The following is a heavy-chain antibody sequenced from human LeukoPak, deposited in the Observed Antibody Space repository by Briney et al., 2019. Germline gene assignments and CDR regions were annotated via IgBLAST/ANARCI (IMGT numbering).Heavy chain of an antibody. CDR2: ISPTGSTT. D-gene: IGHD1-26*01. V-gene: IGHV3-74*01. CDR1: GFSFSGHW. J-gene: IGHJ6*02. CDR3: AKDKGWGYSAYDCYGMDV. Sequence: TGGSLRLSCAASGFSFSGHWMHWARQLPGKGLVWVSRISPTGSTTSYADSVKGRFTVSRDNSKNTLYLQMNSLRAEDTAVYYCAKDKGWGYSAYDCYGMDVWGQGTTVTVSS.